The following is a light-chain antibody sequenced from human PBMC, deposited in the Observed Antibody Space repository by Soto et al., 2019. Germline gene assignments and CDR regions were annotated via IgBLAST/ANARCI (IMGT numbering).Light chain of an antibody. CDR3: QQYGNSRWT. CDR2: GTS. V-gene: IGKV3-20*01. Sequence: EIVLTQSPDTLSLSPGERATLSCRASQSVSSSYLAWYQQTPGQAPRLLIYGTSNRATGIPDRFSGSGSGTDFTLTISRLEPEYFAVYYCQQYGNSRWTFGQGTKVDSK. CDR1: QSVSSSY. J-gene: IGKJ1*01.